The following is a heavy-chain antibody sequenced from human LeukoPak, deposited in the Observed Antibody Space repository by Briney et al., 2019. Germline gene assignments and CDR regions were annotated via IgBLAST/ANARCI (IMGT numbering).Heavy chain of an antibody. CDR3: AKQYGSGWYFFDY. CDR1: GLTFSSYG. V-gene: IGHV3-30*18. CDR2: ISYDGSNK. J-gene: IGHJ4*02. Sequence: GGSLRLSCAASGLTFSSYGMHWVRQAPGKGLEWVAIISYDGSNKYYADSVKGRFTISRDNSKNTLYLQMNSLRVDDTAVYYCAKQYGSGWYFFDYWGQGTLVTVPS. D-gene: IGHD6-19*01.